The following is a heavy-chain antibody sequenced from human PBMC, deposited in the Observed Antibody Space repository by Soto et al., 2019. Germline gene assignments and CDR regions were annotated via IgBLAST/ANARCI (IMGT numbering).Heavy chain of an antibody. CDR3: AREDSIIIPAVADF. CDR1: GFAFNNYG. D-gene: IGHD2-2*01. CDR2: ISKSDYT. J-gene: IGHJ4*02. Sequence: GGSLRLSCTVSGFAFNNYGINWVRQAPGKGLEWVSSISKSDYTYYSDSVKGRFTISRDNAKNSVSLQMNTLRVEDTAVYYCAREDSIIIPAVADFWGQGTLVTVSS. V-gene: IGHV3-21*01.